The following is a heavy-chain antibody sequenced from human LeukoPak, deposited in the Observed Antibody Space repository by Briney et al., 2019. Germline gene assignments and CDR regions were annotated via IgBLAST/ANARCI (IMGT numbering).Heavy chain of an antibody. V-gene: IGHV3-23*01. J-gene: IGHJ4*02. CDR3: AKAPNFASGNYYAFDC. CDR2: ISGRAGSA. Sequence: GGSLRLSCAASGFTFSSFAMHWVRPAPGKGLEWVSGISGRAGSAYYADSVKGRFTISRDNSKNTLFLQVNTLRAEDTAVYFCAKAPNFASGNYYAFDCWGQGTLVTVSS. D-gene: IGHD3-10*01. CDR1: GFTFSSFA.